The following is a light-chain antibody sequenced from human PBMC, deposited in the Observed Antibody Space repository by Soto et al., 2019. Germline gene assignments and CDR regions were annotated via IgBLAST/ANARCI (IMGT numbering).Light chain of an antibody. V-gene: IGKV1-5*03. CDR2: KAS. J-gene: IGKJ1*01. CDR3: QQYDGYRWS. CDR1: QSVNSR. Sequence: DIQMTQSPSTLSASIGDTVNINCRASQSVNSRLAWYQQRPGKTPRILIYKASSLEREVPSRLSGSGSGTEYPLTIRNLEPDDFATYYCQQYDGYRWSFGQGTEVEVQ.